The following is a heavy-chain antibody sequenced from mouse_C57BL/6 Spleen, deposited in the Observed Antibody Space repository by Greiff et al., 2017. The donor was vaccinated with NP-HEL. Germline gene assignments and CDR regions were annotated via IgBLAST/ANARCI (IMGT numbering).Heavy chain of an antibody. Sequence: QVQLQQSGPELVKPGASVKLSCKASGYTFTSYDITWVQQRPGQGLEWIGWIYPRDGSTKYNEKFKGKVTLSVDTSSNTAYMELHSLTSEDSAVYFCARWGFDYWGQGTTLTVSS. CDR1: GYTFTSYD. V-gene: IGHV1-85*01. CDR2: IYPRDGST. J-gene: IGHJ2*01. CDR3: ARWGFDY.